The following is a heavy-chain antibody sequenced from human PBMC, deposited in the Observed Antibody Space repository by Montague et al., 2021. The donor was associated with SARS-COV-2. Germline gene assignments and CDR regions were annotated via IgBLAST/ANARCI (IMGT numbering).Heavy chain of an antibody. V-gene: IGHV3-21*01. Sequence: SLRLSCAASGFTFSSYSMNWVRQAPGKGLEWVSSISSSSSYIYYADSAKGRFTISRDNAKNSLYLQMNSLRAEDTAVYYCARGGLRYCSGGSCRTKDGMDVWGQGTTVTVSS. D-gene: IGHD2-15*01. CDR2: ISSSSSYI. J-gene: IGHJ6*02. CDR3: ARGGLRYCSGGSCRTKDGMDV. CDR1: GFTFSSYS.